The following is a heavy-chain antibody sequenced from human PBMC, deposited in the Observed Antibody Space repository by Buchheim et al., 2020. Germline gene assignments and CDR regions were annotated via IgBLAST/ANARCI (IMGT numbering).Heavy chain of an antibody. J-gene: IGHJ6*02. CDR3: ARGRLLGFGELIYYYYGMDV. V-gene: IGHV4-34*01. Sequence: QVQLQQWGAGLLKPSETLSLTCAVYGGSFSGYYWSWIRQPPGQGLEWIGEINHSGSTNYNPSLTSRVTISVDTSKNQFSLKLSSVTAADTAVYYCARGRLLGFGELIYYYYGMDVWGQGTT. D-gene: IGHD3-10*01. CDR1: GGSFSGYY. CDR2: INHSGST.